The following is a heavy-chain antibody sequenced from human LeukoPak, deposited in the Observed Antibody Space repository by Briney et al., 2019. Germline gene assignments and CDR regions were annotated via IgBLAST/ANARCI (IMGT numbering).Heavy chain of an antibody. CDR3: ARSEEDTDY. D-gene: IGHD5-18*01. Sequence: GGSLRLSCAASGFTFDEYAMHWVRQAPGKGLEGVSLISWDGGSTYYADSVKGRFTISRDNTKNSLYLQMNSLRAEDTALYYCARSEEDTDYWGQGTLVTVSS. CDR1: GFTFDEYA. V-gene: IGHV3-43D*03. CDR2: ISWDGGST. J-gene: IGHJ4*02.